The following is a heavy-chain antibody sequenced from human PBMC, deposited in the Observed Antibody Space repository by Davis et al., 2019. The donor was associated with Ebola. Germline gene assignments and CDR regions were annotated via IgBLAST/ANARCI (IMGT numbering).Heavy chain of an antibody. CDR1: GYSFTSYW. V-gene: IGHV5-10-1*01. CDR3: ASLSGPVCSSTSCYHYYYYGMDV. CDR2: IDPSDSYT. J-gene: IGHJ6*02. Sequence: GESLKISCKGSGYSFTSYWISWVRQMPGKGLEWMGRIDPSDSYTNYSPSFQGHVTISADKSISTAYLQWSSLKASDTAMYYCASLSGPVCSSTSCYHYYYYGMDVWGQGTTVTVSS. D-gene: IGHD2-2*01.